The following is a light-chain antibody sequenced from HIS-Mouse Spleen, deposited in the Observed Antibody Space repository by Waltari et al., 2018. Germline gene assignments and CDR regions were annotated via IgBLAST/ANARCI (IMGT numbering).Light chain of an antibody. Sequence: QSVLTQPPSASGTPGQRVTIPCSGSSSNIGSTTVNCYQQPPGTAPKLLIYSNNPRPSGVPDRFSGSKSGTSASLAISGLQSEDEADYYCAAWDDSLPGPFFGGGPPLTVL. V-gene: IGLV1-44*01. CDR2: SNN. CDR1: SSNIGSTT. CDR3: AAWDDSLPGPF. J-gene: IGLJ2*01.